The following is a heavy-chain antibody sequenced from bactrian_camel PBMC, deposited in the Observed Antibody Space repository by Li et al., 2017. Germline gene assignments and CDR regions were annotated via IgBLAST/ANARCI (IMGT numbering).Heavy chain of an antibody. Sequence: QLVESGGGSVQPGGSLRLSCAASGFAIGSSHMSWVRQAPGKGLEWVSAVYVNGRGTGYADSVKGRFTISQDSAKNTLFLQMDSLKPEDTAMYYCAFNTFCGSSNWGARASYAYWGQGTQVTVS. J-gene: IGHJ4*01. CDR3: AFNTFCGSSNWGARASYAY. CDR1: GFAIGSSH. CDR2: VYVNGRGT. D-gene: IGHD5*01. V-gene: IGHV3S5*01.